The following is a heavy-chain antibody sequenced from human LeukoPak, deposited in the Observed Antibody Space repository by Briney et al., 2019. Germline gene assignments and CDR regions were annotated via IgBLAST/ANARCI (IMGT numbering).Heavy chain of an antibody. CDR2: IYYSGST. Sequence: PSETLSLTCTVSGGSISSYYWGWLRQPPGKGLEWIGSIYYSGSTYYNPSLKSRVTVSVDTSKNQFSLKLSSVTAADTAVYYCARSTGEYQLSDYYYYYYMDVWGKGTTVTVSS. CDR3: ARSTGEYQLSDYYYYYYMDV. J-gene: IGHJ6*03. V-gene: IGHV4-39*01. CDR1: GGSISSYY. D-gene: IGHD2-2*01.